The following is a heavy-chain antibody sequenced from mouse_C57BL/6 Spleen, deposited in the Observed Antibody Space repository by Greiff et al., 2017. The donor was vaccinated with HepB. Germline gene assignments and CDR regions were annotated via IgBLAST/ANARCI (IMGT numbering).Heavy chain of an antibody. V-gene: IGHV5-17*01. D-gene: IGHD1-1*01. CDR1: GFTFSDYG. CDR2: ISSGSSTI. J-gene: IGHJ2*01. Sequence: ECGGGLVKPGGSLKLSCAASGFTFSDYGMHWVRQAPEKGLEWVAYISSGSSTIYYADTVKGRFTISRDNAKNTLFLQMTSLRSEDTAMYYGARRGTTVVELDYWGQGTTLTVSS. CDR3: ARRGTTVVELDY.